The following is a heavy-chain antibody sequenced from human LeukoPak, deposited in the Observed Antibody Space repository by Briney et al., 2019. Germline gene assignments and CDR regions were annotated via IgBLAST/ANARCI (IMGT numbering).Heavy chain of an antibody. CDR3: AKEDVLRFLEWPSPGMDV. D-gene: IGHD3-3*01. J-gene: IGHJ6*02. V-gene: IGHV3-23*01. CDR2: ISGSGGST. Sequence: GGSLRLSCAASGFTFNNYAMSWVRQAPGKGLEWVSAISGSGGSTYYADSVKGRFTISRDNSKNTLYLQMNSLRAEDTAVYYCAKEDVLRFLEWPSPGMDVWGQGTTVTVSS. CDR1: GFTFNNYA.